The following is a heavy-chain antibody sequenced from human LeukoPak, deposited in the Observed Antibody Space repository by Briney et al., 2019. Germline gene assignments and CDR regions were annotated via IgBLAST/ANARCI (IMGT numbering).Heavy chain of an antibody. D-gene: IGHD2-2*01. J-gene: IGHJ4*02. CDR3: ARGLCTSTNCYGDFDY. CDR1: GYNFASYW. Sequence: GESLKTSCKGSGYNFASYWLGWVRQMPGKGLDWMGIIYPGDSDTRYSPSFQGQVTISADRSISTAYLQWSSLKASDTAMYYCARGLCTSTNCYGDFDYWGQGTLVTVSS. V-gene: IGHV5-51*01. CDR2: IYPGDSDT.